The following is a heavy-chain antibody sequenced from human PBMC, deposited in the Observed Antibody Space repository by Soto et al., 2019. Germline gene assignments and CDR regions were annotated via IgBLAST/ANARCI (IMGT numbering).Heavy chain of an antibody. V-gene: IGHV3-30*18. D-gene: IGHD6-13*01. CDR2: ISYDGSNK. CDR1: GFTFSSYG. J-gene: IGHJ4*02. Sequence: GGSLRLSCAASGFTFSSYGMHWVRQAPGKGLEWVAVISYDGSNKYYADSVKGRFTISRDNSKNTLYLQMNSLRAEDTAVYYCAKDDTSSPFDYWGQGTLVTVSS. CDR3: AKDDTSSPFDY.